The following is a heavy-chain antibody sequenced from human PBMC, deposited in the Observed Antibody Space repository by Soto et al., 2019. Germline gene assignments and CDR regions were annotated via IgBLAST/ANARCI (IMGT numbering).Heavy chain of an antibody. J-gene: IGHJ3*02. D-gene: IGHD1-26*01. CDR2: IYSGGST. CDR1: GFTVSSNY. Sequence: PGGSLKISCAASGFTVSSNYMSWVRQAPGKGLEWVSVIYSGGSTYYADSVKGRFTISRDNSKNTLYLQMNSLRAEDTAVYYCARTAGYSGSYLDAFDIWGQGTMVTVS. CDR3: ARTAGYSGSYLDAFDI. V-gene: IGHV3-66*01.